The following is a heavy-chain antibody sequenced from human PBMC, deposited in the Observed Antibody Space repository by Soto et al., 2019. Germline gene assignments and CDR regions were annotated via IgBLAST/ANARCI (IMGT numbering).Heavy chain of an antibody. CDR2: IYYSGST. J-gene: IGHJ4*02. V-gene: IGHV4-39*07. CDR1: GGSISSSSYY. Sequence: PSETLSLTCTVSGGSISSSSYYWGWIRQPPGKGLEWIGSIYYSGSTYYNPSLKSRVTVSVDTSKNQFSVKLNSVTAADTAGYFCARAGCSGGSCQALAYWGPGTLVTVPS. CDR3: ARAGCSGGSCQALAY. D-gene: IGHD2-15*01.